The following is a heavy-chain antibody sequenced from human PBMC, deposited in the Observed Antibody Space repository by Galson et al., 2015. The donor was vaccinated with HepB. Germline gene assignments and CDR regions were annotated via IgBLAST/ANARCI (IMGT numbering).Heavy chain of an antibody. CDR1: GFTFSSYS. D-gene: IGHD2-15*01. J-gene: IGHJ6*02. Sequence: SLRLSCAASGFTFSSYSMNWVRQAPGKGLEWVSSIGSSSSYIYYADSVKGRFTISRDNAKNSLFLQMNSLRAEDTAVYYCARHHCRGGGCYYYYYGMDVWGQGTTVTVSS. V-gene: IGHV3-21*06. CDR3: ARHHCRGGGCYYYYYGMDV. CDR2: IGSSSSYI.